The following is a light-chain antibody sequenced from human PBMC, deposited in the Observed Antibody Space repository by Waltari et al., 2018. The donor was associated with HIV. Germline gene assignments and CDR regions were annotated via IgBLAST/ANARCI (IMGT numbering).Light chain of an antibody. CDR3: GTWDSSLSAGV. CDR1: ISNIGTNY. CDR2: DNN. J-gene: IGLJ2*01. Sequence: QSVLTQPPSVSAAPGQKVTISCSGSISNIGTNYVCWYQQLPGTAPKLLIYDNNKRPSGIPDRFSASKSGTSATLGITGLQTGDEADYYCGTWDSSLSAGVFGGGTKLTVL. V-gene: IGLV1-51*01.